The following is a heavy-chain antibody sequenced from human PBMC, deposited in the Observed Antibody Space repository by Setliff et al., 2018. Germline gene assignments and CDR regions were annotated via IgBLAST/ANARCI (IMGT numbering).Heavy chain of an antibody. CDR1: GYTLSNSI. CDR2: ISVYSGNT. V-gene: IGHV1-18*01. J-gene: IGHJ5*02. D-gene: IGHD2-2*01. Sequence: ASVKVSCKASGYTLSNSILSWVRQAPGQGLEWLGWISVYSGNTYSAQRFQGRVSLTTDESTNTAYLDLRSLRSDDTAVYYCERLVRYCTTTSCQRTSGDDLWGQGTLVTVSS. CDR3: ERLVRYCTTTSCQRTSGDDL.